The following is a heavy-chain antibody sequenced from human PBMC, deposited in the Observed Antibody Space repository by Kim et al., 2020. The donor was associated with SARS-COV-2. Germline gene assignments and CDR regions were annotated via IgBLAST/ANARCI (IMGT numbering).Heavy chain of an antibody. CDR1: GYTFTGYY. J-gene: IGHJ4*02. V-gene: IGHV1-2*02. D-gene: IGHD3-9*01. Sequence: ASVKVSCKASGYTFTGYYMHWVRQAPGQGLEWMGWINPNSGGTNYAQKFQGRVTMTRDTSISTAYMELSRLRSDDTAVYYCARAPPLRYFDWFARRGFDYWGQGTLVTVSS. CDR2: INPNSGGT. CDR3: ARAPPLRYFDWFARRGFDY.